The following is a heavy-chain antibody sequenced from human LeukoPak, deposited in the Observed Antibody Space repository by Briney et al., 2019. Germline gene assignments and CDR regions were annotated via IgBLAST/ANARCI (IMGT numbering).Heavy chain of an antibody. J-gene: IGHJ4*02. Sequence: GESLKISSKGSGYSFTSLWIGWVRQMPGKGLEWMGIIYPGDSDTRYSPSFEGQVTISADKSISTAYLEWSNLKASDTAIYYGARRDGRPFDYWGQGTLVTVSS. CDR1: GYSFTSLW. V-gene: IGHV5-51*01. CDR3: ARRDGRPFDY. CDR2: IYPGDSDT.